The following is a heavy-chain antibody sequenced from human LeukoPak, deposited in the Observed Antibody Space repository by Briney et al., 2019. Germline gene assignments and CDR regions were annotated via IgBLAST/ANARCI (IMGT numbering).Heavy chain of an antibody. CDR3: ARDYGDYYYYMDV. V-gene: IGHV4-61*02. CDR1: GGSISSGSYY. Sequence: SETLSLTCTVSGGSISSGSYYWSWIRQPAGKGLEWIGRIYTTGSPNYNPSLKSRVTVSLDTSKNQFSLKLISVTAADTAVYYCARDYGDYYYYMDVWGKGTTVSVSS. CDR2: IYTTGSP. J-gene: IGHJ6*03. D-gene: IGHD4-17*01.